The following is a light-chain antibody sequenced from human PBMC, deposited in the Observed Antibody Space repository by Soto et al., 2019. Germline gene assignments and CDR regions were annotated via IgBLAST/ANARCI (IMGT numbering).Light chain of an antibody. CDR1: QSVSTRN. CDR3: HQYNISPRT. V-gene: IGKV3-20*01. Sequence: EIVLTQSPGTLSLPPGERATLSCRASQSVSTRNLAWYQQKPGQAPRLLIYGASSRATGIPDRFSGSGSGTDFTLTISRLEPEDFAVYYCHQYNISPRTFGQGTKVEIK. J-gene: IGKJ1*01. CDR2: GAS.